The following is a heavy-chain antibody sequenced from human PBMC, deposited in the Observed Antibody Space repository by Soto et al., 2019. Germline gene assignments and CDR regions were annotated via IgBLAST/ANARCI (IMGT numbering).Heavy chain of an antibody. CDR3: APDLIVVVPAATNY. J-gene: IGHJ4*02. CDR2: ISGSGGST. Sequence: PGGSLSLSCAASGFTFSSYAMSWVRQAPGKGLEWVSAISGSGGSTYYADSVKGRFTISRDNSKNTLYLQMNSLRAEDTAVYYCAPDLIVVVPAATNYWGQGTLVTVSS. V-gene: IGHV3-23*01. D-gene: IGHD2-2*01. CDR1: GFTFSSYA.